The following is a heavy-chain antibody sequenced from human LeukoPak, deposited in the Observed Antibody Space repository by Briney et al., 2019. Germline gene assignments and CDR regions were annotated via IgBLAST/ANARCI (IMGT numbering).Heavy chain of an antibody. V-gene: IGHV4-59*12. J-gene: IGHJ4*02. D-gene: IGHD6-13*01. CDR1: GGSISSYY. Sequence: KPSETLSLTCTVSGGSISSYYWSWIRQPPGKGLEWIGYIYHSGSTYYNPSLKSRVTISVDRSKNQFSLKLSSVTAADTAVYYCARDSSSSWYYFDYWGQGTLVTVSS. CDR2: IYHSGST. CDR3: ARDSSSSWYYFDY.